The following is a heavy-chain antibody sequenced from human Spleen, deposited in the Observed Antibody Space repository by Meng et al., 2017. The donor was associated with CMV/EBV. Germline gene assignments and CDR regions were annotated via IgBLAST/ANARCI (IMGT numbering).Heavy chain of an antibody. V-gene: IGHV4-4*07. CDR1: GGSISSYY. Sequence: QLQPQESGSGPGKPSQTMSLTCTVSGGSISSYYWSWIRQPAGKGLEWIGRIYTSGSTNYNPSLKSRVTMSVDTSKNQFSLKLSSVTAADTAVYYCARLNVEMATRSSWFDPWGQGTLVTVSS. J-gene: IGHJ5*02. CDR2: IYTSGST. CDR3: ARLNVEMATRSSWFDP. D-gene: IGHD5-24*01.